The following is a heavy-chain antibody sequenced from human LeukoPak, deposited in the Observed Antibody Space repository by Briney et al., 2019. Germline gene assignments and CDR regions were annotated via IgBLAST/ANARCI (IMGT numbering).Heavy chain of an antibody. CDR2: SYSGGST. CDR1: GFAVSSNY. CDR3: ARGGSSWYYFDY. Sequence: GGSLRLSCAASGFAVSSNYMSWVRQAPGKGLEWVSVSYSGGSTYYADSVKGRFTISRDNSKNTLYLQMNSLRAEDTAVYYCARGGSSWYYFDYWGQGTLVTVSS. D-gene: IGHD6-13*01. V-gene: IGHV3-66*01. J-gene: IGHJ4*02.